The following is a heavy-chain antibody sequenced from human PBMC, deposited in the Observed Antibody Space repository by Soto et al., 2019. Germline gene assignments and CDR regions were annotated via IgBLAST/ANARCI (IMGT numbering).Heavy chain of an antibody. CDR3: ASVLVATDYYYGMDV. D-gene: IGHD5-12*01. V-gene: IGHV4-59*01. CDR2: IYYSGST. CDR1: GGSISSYY. Sequence: QVQLQESGPGLVKPSETLSLTCTVSGGSISSYYWSWIRQPPGKGLEWIGYIYYSGSTNYNPSLKSRVPLSVDTSKNQFSLKLSSVTAADTAVYYCASVLVATDYYYGMDVWGQGTTVTVSS. J-gene: IGHJ6*02.